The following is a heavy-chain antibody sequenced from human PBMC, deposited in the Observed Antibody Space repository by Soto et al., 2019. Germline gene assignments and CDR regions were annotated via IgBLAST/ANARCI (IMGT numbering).Heavy chain of an antibody. J-gene: IGHJ4*02. CDR2: IWYDGSNK. CDR3: ARDYYDSSGYIDY. V-gene: IGHV3-33*01. Sequence: SSLRLSCAASGFTFSSYGMHWVRQAPGKGLEWVAVIWYDGSNKYYADSVKGRFTISRDNSKNTLYLQMNSLRAEDTAVYYCARDYYDSSGYIDYWGQGTLVTVSS. D-gene: IGHD3-22*01. CDR1: GFTFSSYG.